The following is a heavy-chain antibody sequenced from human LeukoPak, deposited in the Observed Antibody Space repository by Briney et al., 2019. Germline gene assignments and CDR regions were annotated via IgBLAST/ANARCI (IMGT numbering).Heavy chain of an antibody. Sequence: GSLRLSCAASGFTFSDYYMGWIRQAPGKGLEWVSYISSSGSTIYYADSVKGRFTISRDNAKNSLYLQMNSLRAEDTAVYYCAREGQRVSGDWFDPWGQGTLVTVSS. CDR1: GFTFSDYY. V-gene: IGHV3-11*01. CDR2: ISSSGSTI. CDR3: AREGQRVSGDWFDP. J-gene: IGHJ5*02. D-gene: IGHD3-3*02.